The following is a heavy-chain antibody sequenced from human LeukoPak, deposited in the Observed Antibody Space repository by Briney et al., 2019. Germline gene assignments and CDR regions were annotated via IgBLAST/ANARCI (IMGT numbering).Heavy chain of an antibody. V-gene: IGHV3-23*01. CDR2: ISGSGGST. J-gene: IGHJ6*03. CDR1: GFTFSSYA. D-gene: IGHD3-9*01. Sequence: GGSLRLSCAASGFTFSSYAMSWVRQAPGKGLEWVSAISGSGGSTYYADSVKGRFTISRDNAKNSLYLQMNSLRAEDTAVYYCARGGDVLRYFDWLSSIYYMDVWGKGTTVTVSS. CDR3: ARGGDVLRYFDWLSSIYYMDV.